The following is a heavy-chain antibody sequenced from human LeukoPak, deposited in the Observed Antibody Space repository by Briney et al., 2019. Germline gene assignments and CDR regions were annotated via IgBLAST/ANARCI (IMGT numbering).Heavy chain of an antibody. V-gene: IGHV3-23*01. CDR2: ISGSGGST. CDR3: ARDFGYSYGF. J-gene: IGHJ4*02. CDR1: GFTFSSYA. D-gene: IGHD5-18*01. Sequence: GGSLRLSCAASGFTFSSYAMSWVRQAPGKGLEWVSAISGSGGSTYYADSVKGRFTISRDNAKNSLYLQMNSLRAEDTAVYYCARDFGYSYGFWGQGTLVTVSS.